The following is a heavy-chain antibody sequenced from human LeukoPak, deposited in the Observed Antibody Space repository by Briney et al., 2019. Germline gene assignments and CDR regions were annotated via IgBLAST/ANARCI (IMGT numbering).Heavy chain of an antibody. Sequence: GGSLRLSCAASGFTFGDYAMSWVRQAPGKGLEWVSVISGTGLTTHYADSVKGRFTISTDHPKNTLYLQMNSLRAEDTAVYFCAKRGVVIRVILVGFHKEAYYFDSWGQGALVTVSS. CDR1: GFTFGDYA. CDR2: ISGTGLTT. J-gene: IGHJ4*02. CDR3: AKRGVVIRVILVGFHKEAYYFDS. V-gene: IGHV3-23*01. D-gene: IGHD3-22*01.